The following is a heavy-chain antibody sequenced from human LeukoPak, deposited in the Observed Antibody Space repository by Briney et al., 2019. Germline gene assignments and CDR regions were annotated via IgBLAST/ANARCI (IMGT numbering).Heavy chain of an antibody. J-gene: IGHJ4*02. V-gene: IGHV1-2*02. Sequence: GASVKVSCKASGYTFTSYGISWVRQAPGQGLEWMGWINPNSGGTNYAQKFQGRVTMTRDTSISTAYMELSRLRSDDTAVYYCARDASYGLRHADYWGQGTLVTVSS. CDR1: GYTFTSYG. CDR2: INPNSGGT. CDR3: ARDASYGLRHADY. D-gene: IGHD5-18*01.